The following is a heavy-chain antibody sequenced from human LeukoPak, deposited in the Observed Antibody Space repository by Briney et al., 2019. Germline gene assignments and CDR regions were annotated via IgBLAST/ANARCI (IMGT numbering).Heavy chain of an antibody. CDR3: ARELSVAGTRWLDY. D-gene: IGHD6-19*01. J-gene: IGHJ4*02. CDR1: GGTFSSYA. CDR2: IIPIFGTA. V-gene: IGHV1-69*05. Sequence: ASVKVSCKASGGTFSSYAISWVRQAPGQGLEWMGRIIPIFGTANYAQKFRGRVTITTDESTSTAYMELSSLRSEDTAVYYCARELSVAGTRWLDYWGQGTLVTVSS.